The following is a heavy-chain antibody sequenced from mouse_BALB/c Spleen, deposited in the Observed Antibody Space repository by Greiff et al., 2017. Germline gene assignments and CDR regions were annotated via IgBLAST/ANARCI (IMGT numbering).Heavy chain of an antibody. V-gene: IGHV1-80*01. D-gene: IGHD6-5*01. CDR2: IYPGDGDT. J-gene: IGHJ4*01. CDR1: GYAFSSYW. Sequence: QVQLKQSGAELVRPGSSVKISCKASGYAFSSYWMNWVKQRPGQGLEWIGQIYPGDGDTNYNGKFKGKATLTADKSSSTAYMQLSSLTSEDSAVYFCATSAYQVPYYAMDYWGQGTSVTVSS. CDR3: ATSAYQVPYYAMDY.